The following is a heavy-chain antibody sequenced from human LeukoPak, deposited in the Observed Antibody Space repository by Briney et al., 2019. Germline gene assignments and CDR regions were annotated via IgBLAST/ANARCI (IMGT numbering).Heavy chain of an antibody. V-gene: IGHV3-48*03. CDR1: GFTFSSYE. D-gene: IGHD6-13*01. Sequence: GSLRLSCAASGFTFSSYEMNWVRQAPGKGLEWVSYISSSGSTIYYADSVKGRFTISRGNAKNSLYLQMNSLRAEDTAVYYCARGIAAALDYWGQGTLVTVSS. CDR3: ARGIAAALDY. J-gene: IGHJ4*02. CDR2: ISSSGSTI.